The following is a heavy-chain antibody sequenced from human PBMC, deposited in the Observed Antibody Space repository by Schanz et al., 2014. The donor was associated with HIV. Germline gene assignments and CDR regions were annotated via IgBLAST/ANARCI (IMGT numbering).Heavy chain of an antibody. CDR3: ARDRMTANWKNAMDV. D-gene: IGHD1-20*01. CDR2: MRGSDDST. V-gene: IGHV3-23*01. Sequence: EVKLSESGGGLVQPGGSLRLSCVASGFTFSTYAMSWVRQAPGKGLEWVSGMRGSDDSTFYADSVKGRFTISRDNSKNTLYLQMNSLRAEDRAVYYCARDRMTANWKNAMDVWGQGTTVTVSS. J-gene: IGHJ6*02. CDR1: GFTFSTYA.